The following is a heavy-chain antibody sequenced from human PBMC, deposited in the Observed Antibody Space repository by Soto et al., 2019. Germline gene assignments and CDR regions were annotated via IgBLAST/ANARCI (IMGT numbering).Heavy chain of an antibody. Sequence: PSETLSLTCTVSGGSISSGGYFWNWIRQHPGKGLELIGYIYYSGGTYYNPSLKSRVTISVDTSKNQFSLKLSSVTAADTAVYYCAREPSIWGQGTLVTVSS. CDR1: GGSISSGGYF. CDR3: AREPSI. V-gene: IGHV4-31*03. CDR2: IYYSGGT. J-gene: IGHJ4*02.